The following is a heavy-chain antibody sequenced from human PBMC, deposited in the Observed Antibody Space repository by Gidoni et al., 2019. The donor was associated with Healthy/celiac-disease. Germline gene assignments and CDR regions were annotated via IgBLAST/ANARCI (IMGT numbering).Heavy chain of an antibody. CDR3: ARGRYSSSSRFRGGYMDV. CDR1: GASFSGSY. D-gene: IGHD6-6*01. CDR2: INHSGST. J-gene: IGHJ6*03. Sequence: QVQLQQWGAGLLKPSETLSLTCAVYGASFSGSYWSWTRQPPGKGLEWIGEINHSGSTNYNPSLKSRVTISVDTSKNQFSLKLSSVTAADTAVYYCARGRYSSSSRFRGGYMDVWGKGTTVTVSS. V-gene: IGHV4-34*01.